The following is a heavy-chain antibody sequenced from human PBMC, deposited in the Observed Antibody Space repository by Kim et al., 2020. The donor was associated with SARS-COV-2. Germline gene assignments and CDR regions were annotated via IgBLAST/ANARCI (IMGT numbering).Heavy chain of an antibody. V-gene: IGHV3-49*03. D-gene: IGHD3-9*01. J-gene: IGHJ4*02. CDR3: TRVSTSQNVLRYFDWTPPDY. CDR2: IRSKAYGGTT. Sequence: GGSLRLSCTASGFTFGDYAMSWFRQAPGKGLEWVGFIRSKAYGGTTEYAASVKGRFTISRDDSKSIAYLQMNSLKTEDTAVYYCTRVSTSQNVLRYFDWTPPDYWGQGTLVTVSS. CDR1: GFTFGDYA.